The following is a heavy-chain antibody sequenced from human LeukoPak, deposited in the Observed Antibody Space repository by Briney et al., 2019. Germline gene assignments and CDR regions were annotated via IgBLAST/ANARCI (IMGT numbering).Heavy chain of an antibody. J-gene: IGHJ4*02. D-gene: IGHD3-22*01. CDR3: ARGKDSSGYSYYFDY. V-gene: IGHV4-39*07. CDR1: SGSISSSSYY. Sequence: SETLSLTCTISSGSISSSSYYWGWIRQPPGKGLEWIGSIYYNGRTSYNPSLKSRVTISVDTSKNQFSLKLSSVTAADTAVYYCARGKDSSGYSYYFDYWGQGTLVTVSS. CDR2: IYYNGRT.